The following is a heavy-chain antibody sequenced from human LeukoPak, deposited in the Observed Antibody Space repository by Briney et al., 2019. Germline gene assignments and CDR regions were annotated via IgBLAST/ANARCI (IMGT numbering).Heavy chain of an antibody. J-gene: IGHJ3*02. CDR2: IYPGDSDT. V-gene: IGHV5-51*01. CDR3: ASSYDFWSRNSDAFDI. D-gene: IGHD3-3*01. CDR1: GYSFTSYW. Sequence: EESLKISCKGSGYSFTSYWIGWVRQMPGKGLEWMGIIYPGDSDTRYSPSFQGQVTISADKSISTAYLQWSSLKASDTAMYYCASSYDFWSRNSDAFDIWGQGTMVTVSS.